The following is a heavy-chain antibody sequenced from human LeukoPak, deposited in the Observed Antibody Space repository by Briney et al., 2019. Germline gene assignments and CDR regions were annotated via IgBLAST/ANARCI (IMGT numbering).Heavy chain of an antibody. D-gene: IGHD6-13*01. CDR3: ARGAIDSSWYYFDY. J-gene: IGHJ4*02. V-gene: IGHV3-21*01. Sequence: GGSLRLSCAASGFTFSSYSMNWVRQAPGKGLEWVSSISSSSSYIYYADSVKGRFTISRDNAKNPLYLQMNSLRAEDTAVYYCARGAIDSSWYYFDYWGQGTLVTVSS. CDR2: ISSSSSYI. CDR1: GFTFSSYS.